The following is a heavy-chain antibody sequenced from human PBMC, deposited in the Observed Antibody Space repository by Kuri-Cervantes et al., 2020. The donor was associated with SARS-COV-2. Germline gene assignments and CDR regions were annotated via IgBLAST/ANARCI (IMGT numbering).Heavy chain of an antibody. J-gene: IGHJ5*02. CDR3: AKSDWFDP. V-gene: IGHV3-74*01. CDR2: SKYDGGSS. CDR1: GFSLSGFW. Sequence: GGSLRLSCAASGFSLSGFWMHWVRQVPGKGPVWVARSKYDGGSSSYADSVRGRFTISRDNAKNMLYLQMNSLRVEDTAVYYCAKSDWFDPWGQGTLVTVSS.